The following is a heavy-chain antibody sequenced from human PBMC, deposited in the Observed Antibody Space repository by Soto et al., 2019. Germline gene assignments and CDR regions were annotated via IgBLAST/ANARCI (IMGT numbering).Heavy chain of an antibody. Sequence: SETLSLTCTVSGCSISSYYWSWIRQPPGKGLEWIGYIYYSGSTNYNPSLKSRVTISVDTSKNQFSLKLNSMTAADTAVYYCARHNYGSGSTYFDYWGQGTLVTVSS. D-gene: IGHD3-10*01. CDR3: ARHNYGSGSTYFDY. CDR1: GCSISSYY. CDR2: IYYSGST. V-gene: IGHV4-59*08. J-gene: IGHJ4*02.